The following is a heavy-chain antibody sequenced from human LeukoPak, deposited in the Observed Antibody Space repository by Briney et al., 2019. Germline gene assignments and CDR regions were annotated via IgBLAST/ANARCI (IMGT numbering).Heavy chain of an antibody. CDR3: ARCGEYYDYVWGSYSSCYFDY. V-gene: IGHV3-48*01. Sequence: PGGSLRLSCAASGFTFSSYSMNWVRQAPGKGLEWVSYISSSSSTIYYADSVKGRFTISRDNAKNSLYLQMNSLRAEDTAVYYCARCGEYYDYVWGSYSSCYFDYWGQGTLVTVSS. D-gene: IGHD3-16*01. CDR2: ISSSSSTI. J-gene: IGHJ4*02. CDR1: GFTFSSYS.